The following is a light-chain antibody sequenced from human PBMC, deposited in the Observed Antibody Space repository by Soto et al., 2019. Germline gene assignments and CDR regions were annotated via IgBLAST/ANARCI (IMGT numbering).Light chain of an antibody. Sequence: ETVLTQSPVTLSASPGERATLSCRASQSVSSNLAWYLQKPGQAPRLLIYGASTRATGIPARFSGSGSGTEFTLTIDSLQSADFAVYYCQQYNNWPLTFGPGTKVDLK. CDR1: QSVSSN. V-gene: IGKV3-15*01. CDR3: QQYNNWPLT. J-gene: IGKJ3*01. CDR2: GAS.